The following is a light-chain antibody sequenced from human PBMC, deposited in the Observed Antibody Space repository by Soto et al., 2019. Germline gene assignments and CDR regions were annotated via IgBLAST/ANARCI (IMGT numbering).Light chain of an antibody. CDR3: SSYTTSSALQV. V-gene: IGLV2-14*01. J-gene: IGLJ1*01. CDR2: GVN. Sequence: QSALTQPASVSGSPGQSITISCSGTISDFVLYNYVSWYQQHPGKAPKLMIYGVNNRPSGVSNRFSGSKSGNTASLTISGLQADDEAEYYCSSYTTSSALQVFGTGTKLTVL. CDR1: ISDFVLYNY.